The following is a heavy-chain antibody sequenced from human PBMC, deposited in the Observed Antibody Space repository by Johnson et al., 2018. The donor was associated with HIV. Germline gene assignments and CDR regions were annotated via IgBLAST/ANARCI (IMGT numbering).Heavy chain of an antibody. Sequence: VQLVESGGGLVKPGGSLRLSCAASGFTFSNAWMSWLRQAPGKGLEWLGRIQSKTDGGTTDYAAPVKGRFTISRDDSKNTLYLQMNILRAEDTAIYYCAKGHHVDTSMDDAFDIWGPGTRVTVSS. CDR3: AKGHHVDTSMDDAFDI. CDR1: GFTFSNAW. V-gene: IGHV3-15*05. D-gene: IGHD5-18*01. CDR2: IQSKTDGGTT. J-gene: IGHJ3*02.